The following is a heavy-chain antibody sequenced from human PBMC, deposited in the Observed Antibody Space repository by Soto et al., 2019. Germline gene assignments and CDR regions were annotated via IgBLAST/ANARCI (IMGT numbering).Heavy chain of an antibody. Sequence: GGSLRLSCAASGFTFSSYWMSWVRQAPGKGLEWVANIKQDGSEKYYVDSVKGRFTISRDNAKNSLYLQMNSLRAEDTAVYYCARDSCSSTSCYDKWFDPWGQGTLVTVSS. CDR2: IKQDGSEK. CDR3: ARDSCSSTSCYDKWFDP. D-gene: IGHD2-2*01. V-gene: IGHV3-7*01. J-gene: IGHJ5*02. CDR1: GFTFSSYW.